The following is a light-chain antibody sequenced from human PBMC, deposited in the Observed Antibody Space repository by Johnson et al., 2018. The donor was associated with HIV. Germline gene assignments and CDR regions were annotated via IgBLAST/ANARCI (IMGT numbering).Light chain of an antibody. Sequence: QSVLTQPPSVSAAPGKKVTISCSGSSSNIGNNYVSWYQQLPGTAPKLLIYESNKRPSGIPDRFSGSKSGTSATLGITGLQTGDEADYYCGTWDDSLSALYVFGTGTKVTVL. CDR2: ESN. V-gene: IGLV1-51*02. CDR3: GTWDDSLSALYV. CDR1: SSNIGNNY. J-gene: IGLJ1*01.